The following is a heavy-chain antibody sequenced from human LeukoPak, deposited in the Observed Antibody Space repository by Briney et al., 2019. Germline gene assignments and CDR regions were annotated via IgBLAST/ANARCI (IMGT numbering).Heavy chain of an antibody. CDR2: IIPIFGTA. Sequence: SVKVSCKASGGTFSSYAISWVRQAPGQGLEWMGGIIPIFGTANYAQKFQGRVTITTDESTSTAYMELSSLRSEDTAVYYCARADYYDGSGYYYYPDPSSSDYWGQGTLVTVSS. D-gene: IGHD3-22*01. V-gene: IGHV1-69*05. CDR1: GGTFSSYA. CDR3: ARADYYDGSGYYYYPDPSSSDY. J-gene: IGHJ4*02.